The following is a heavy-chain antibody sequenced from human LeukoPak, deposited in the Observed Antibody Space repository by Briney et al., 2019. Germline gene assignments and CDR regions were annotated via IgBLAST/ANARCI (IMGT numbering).Heavy chain of an antibody. CDR3: ARRQTYDSSGYWREYYYYMDV. J-gene: IGHJ6*03. Sequence: ASVKVSCKASGYTFTSYDINWVRQATGQGLEWMGWMNPNSGNTGYAQKFQGRVTMTRNTSISTAYMELSSLRSEDTAVYFCARRQTYDSSGYWREYYYYMDVWGKGTTVTISS. CDR1: GYTFTSYD. V-gene: IGHV1-8*01. D-gene: IGHD3-22*01. CDR2: MNPNSGNT.